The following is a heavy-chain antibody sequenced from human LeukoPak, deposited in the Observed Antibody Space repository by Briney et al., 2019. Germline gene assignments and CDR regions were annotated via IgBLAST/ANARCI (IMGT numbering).Heavy chain of an antibody. CDR1: GYTFTIYG. CDR2: ISGFNGAT. Sequence: ASVKVSCKASGYTFTIYGISWVRQAPGQGLEWMGWISGFNGATNYAQKFQGRVTMTIDTSTNTTYMDLRTVTSDDTAIYYCARALPGAATAHNWFDPWGQGTLVTVSS. D-gene: IGHD6-13*01. V-gene: IGHV1-18*01. CDR3: ARALPGAATAHNWFDP. J-gene: IGHJ5*02.